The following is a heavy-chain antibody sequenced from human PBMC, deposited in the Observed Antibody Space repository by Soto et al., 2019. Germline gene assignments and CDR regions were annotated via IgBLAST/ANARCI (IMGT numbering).Heavy chain of an antibody. J-gene: IGHJ6*02. Sequence: HPGGSLRLSCTTSGFTFGDYAMSWSRQAPGKGLEWVGVIRSKAYGGTTDYAASVKGRFTISRDDSKSIAYLQMNSLKSEDTGVYYCTKYTYTISYAYYGMDVWGHGTPVTVSS. CDR2: IRSKAYGGTT. CDR1: GFTFGDYA. V-gene: IGHV3-49*03. CDR3: TKYTYTISYAYYGMDV. D-gene: IGHD1-26*01.